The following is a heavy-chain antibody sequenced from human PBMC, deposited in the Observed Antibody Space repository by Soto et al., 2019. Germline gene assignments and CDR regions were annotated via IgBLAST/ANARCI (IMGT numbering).Heavy chain of an antibody. CDR2: INPSGGTT. Sequence: QVHLVQSGAEVKRPGASVKVSCNASGYTYTNYYIHWVRQAPGQGLEWMGIINPSGGTTSSAQKFQGRVTMTRDTSTSTVYMELSSLRSDDTAVYFCARAHQYSDFYSGYYTNYFDFWGPGTLVTVSS. V-gene: IGHV1-46*01. J-gene: IGHJ4*02. CDR1: GYTYTNYY. D-gene: IGHD3-3*01. CDR3: ARAHQYSDFYSGYYTNYFDF.